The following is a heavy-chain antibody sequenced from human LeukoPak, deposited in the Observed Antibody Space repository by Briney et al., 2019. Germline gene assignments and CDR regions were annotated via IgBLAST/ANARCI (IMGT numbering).Heavy chain of an antibody. J-gene: IGHJ4*02. CDR1: GYSFTTYW. CDR3: ARRQGCSSSTCPPDY. Sequence: GESLKISCRGSGYSFTTYWIGWVRQMPGKGLEWMGIIYPRDSDTRYTPFFQGQVTMSADKSINTAYLQWSSLRASDTAMYYCARRQGCSSSTCPPDYWGQGTLVSVSA. D-gene: IGHD2-2*01. V-gene: IGHV5-51*01. CDR2: IYPRDSDT.